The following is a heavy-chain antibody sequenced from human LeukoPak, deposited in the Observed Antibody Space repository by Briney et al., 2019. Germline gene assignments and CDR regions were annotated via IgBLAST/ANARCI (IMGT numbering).Heavy chain of an antibody. CDR3: ARGPVAGDVSFDY. CDR1: GNTFTENY. J-gene: IGHJ4*02. V-gene: IGHV1-2*02. CDR2: ISPKRAGK. Sequence: ASVKVSCEASGNTFTENYTHGVGQTPGQGLEWLGWISPKRAGKNDAEKSHVSIPMTRDTSTTTAHMELSRLRYDDTAMYYCARGPVAGDVSFDYWDQGTLVTVSS. D-gene: IGHD6-19*01.